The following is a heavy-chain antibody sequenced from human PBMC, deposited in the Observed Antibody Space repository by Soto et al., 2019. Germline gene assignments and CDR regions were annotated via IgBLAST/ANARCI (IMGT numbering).Heavy chain of an antibody. V-gene: IGHV3-11*05. D-gene: IGHD2-15*01. Sequence: QVQLVESGGGLVKPGGSLRLSCAASGFTFSDYYMSWIRQAPGKGLEWVSYISSSSSYTNYADSVKGRFTISRDNAKNSLYLQMNSLRADDTAVYYCAREGRCSGGSCYSLDAFDIWGQGTMVTVSS. J-gene: IGHJ3*02. CDR3: AREGRCSGGSCYSLDAFDI. CDR1: GFTFSDYY. CDR2: ISSSSSYT.